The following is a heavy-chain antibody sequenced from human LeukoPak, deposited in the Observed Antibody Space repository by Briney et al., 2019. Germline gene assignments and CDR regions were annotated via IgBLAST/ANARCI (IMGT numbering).Heavy chain of an antibody. CDR3: VKDRSAHWLANDAFDI. CDR1: GGSITNTN. D-gene: IGHD6-19*01. J-gene: IGHJ3*02. Sequence: PSETLSLTCGVSGGSITNTNYWTWVRQAPGKGLEYVSAISSNGGSTYYAESVKGRFTISRDNSKNTLYLQMSSLRAEDTAVYYCVKDRSAHWLANDAFDIWGQGTMVTVSS. CDR2: ISSNGGST. V-gene: IGHV3-64D*09.